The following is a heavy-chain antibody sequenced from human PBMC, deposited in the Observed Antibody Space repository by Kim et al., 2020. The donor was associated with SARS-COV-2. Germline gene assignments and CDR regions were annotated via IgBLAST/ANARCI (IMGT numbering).Heavy chain of an antibody. D-gene: IGHD3-3*01. Sequence: SVKVSCKASGGTFDSYGISWVRQAPGQGLEWMGGMIPIFGTSRYAQKFQGRVTLTADKFTSTAYMDRSSLTPEDTAVYYCATTVFGGSNSRYYFDFWGQGALVTGSS. CDR3: ATTVFGGSNSRYYFDF. CDR2: MIPIFGTS. V-gene: IGHV1-69*06. J-gene: IGHJ4*02. CDR1: GGTFDSYG.